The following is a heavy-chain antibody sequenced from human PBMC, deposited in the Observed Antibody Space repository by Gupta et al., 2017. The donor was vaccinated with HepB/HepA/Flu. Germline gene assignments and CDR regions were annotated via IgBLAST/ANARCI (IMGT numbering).Heavy chain of an antibody. CDR2: ISAYNGNT. CDR1: GYTFTSYG. CDR3: ARGAGAYYGGKDNWFDP. Sequence: QVQLVQSGAEVKNPGDSVKVSCKASGYTFTSYGISWVRQAPGQGLEWMGWISAYNGNTSYAQKLQGRVTMTTDTSTSTAYMELRSLRSDDTAVYYCARGAGAYYGGKDNWFDPWGQGTLVTVSS. J-gene: IGHJ5*02. V-gene: IGHV1-18*01. D-gene: IGHD4-17*01.